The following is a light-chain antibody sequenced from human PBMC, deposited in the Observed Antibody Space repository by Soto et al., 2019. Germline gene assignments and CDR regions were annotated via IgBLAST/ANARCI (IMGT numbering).Light chain of an antibody. Sequence: EIVLTQSPDTLSLSPGERATLSCRASQSVSSYLAWYQHKPGQAPRLLIYDASNRATGIPARFSGSGSGTDFTLTITSLEPEDFAVYYCQQRDNWPLLTFGGGTKVDI. V-gene: IGKV3-11*01. CDR3: QQRDNWPLLT. CDR2: DAS. J-gene: IGKJ4*01. CDR1: QSVSSY.